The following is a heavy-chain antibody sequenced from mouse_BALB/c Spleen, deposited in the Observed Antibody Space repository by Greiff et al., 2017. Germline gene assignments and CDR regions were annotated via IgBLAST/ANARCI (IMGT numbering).Heavy chain of an antibody. Sequence: VKLMESGPDLVAPSQSLSITCTVSGFSLTSYGVHWVRQPPGKGLEWLVVIWSDGSTTYNSALKSRLSISKDNSKSQVFLKMNSLQTDDTAMYYCARQGLRRFWYFDVWGAGTTVTVSS. D-gene: IGHD2-2*01. J-gene: IGHJ1*01. V-gene: IGHV2-6-2*01. CDR2: IWSDGST. CDR3: ARQGLRRFWYFDV. CDR1: GFSLTSYG.